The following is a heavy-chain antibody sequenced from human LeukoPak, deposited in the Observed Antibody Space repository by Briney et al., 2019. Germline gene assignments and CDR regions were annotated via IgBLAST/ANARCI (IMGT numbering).Heavy chain of an antibody. D-gene: IGHD6-19*01. J-gene: IGHJ4*02. CDR1: GFTFSSYG. Sequence: GGSLRLSCAASGFTFSSYGMHWVRQAPGKGLEWVAFIRYDGSNKYYADSVKGRFTISRDNAKNSLYLQMNSLRAEDMALYYCAKDRLSGFSGGVIDYWGQGTLVTVSS. CDR3: AKDRLSGFSGGVIDY. CDR2: IRYDGSNK. V-gene: IGHV3-30*02.